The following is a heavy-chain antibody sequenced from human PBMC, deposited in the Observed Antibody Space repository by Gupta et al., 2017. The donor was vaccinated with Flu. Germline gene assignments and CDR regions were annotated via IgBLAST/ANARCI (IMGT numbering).Heavy chain of an antibody. J-gene: IGHJ4*02. CDR2: NYGAGKI. Sequence: QLQLQASGPGLVKPSETLSLTCTFSGGSISSGTYYWRWIRQPPQKGLEWIGSNYGAGKIYYSPSLRSRVTISVDTSKTQFSLRLTSVTAADTAVYYCGRAPDSWGQGTLVTVSS. CDR3: GRAPDS. CDR1: GGSISSGTYY. V-gene: IGHV4-39*01.